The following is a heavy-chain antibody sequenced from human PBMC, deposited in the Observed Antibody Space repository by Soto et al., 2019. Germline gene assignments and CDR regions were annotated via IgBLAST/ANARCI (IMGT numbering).Heavy chain of an antibody. V-gene: IGHV1-8*01. D-gene: IGHD6-13*01. CDR1: GYTFTSYD. Sequence: GASVKVSCKASGYTFTSYDINWVRQATGQGLEWMGWMNPNSGNTGYAQKFQGRVTMTRNTSISTAYMELSSLRSEDTAVYYRARADSSSWDAFDIWGQGTMVTVSS. J-gene: IGHJ3*02. CDR3: ARADSSSWDAFDI. CDR2: MNPNSGNT.